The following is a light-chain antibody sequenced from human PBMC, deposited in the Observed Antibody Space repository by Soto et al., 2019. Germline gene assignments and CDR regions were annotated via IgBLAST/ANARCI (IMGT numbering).Light chain of an antibody. J-gene: IGLJ3*02. V-gene: IGLV4-60*02. CDR3: ETWGSHAGV. CDR2: HEGSGNY. CDR1: SGNSSYL. Sequence: QSVLTQSSSASASLGSSVKLTCTLSSGNSSYLIAWHQQQPGEVPRYLMKHEGSGNYNKGRGGPGRFSGDSSGADPYLTISTLQFEDEGDYYCETWGSHAGVFGGGNKLTVL.